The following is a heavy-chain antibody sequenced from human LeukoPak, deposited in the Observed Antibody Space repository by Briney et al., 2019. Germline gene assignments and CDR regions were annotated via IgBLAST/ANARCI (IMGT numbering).Heavy chain of an antibody. CDR3: ARDLINYYDSSGYYDYYGMDV. Sequence: GGSLRLSCAASGFTFDNYAMNWVRKAPGKGLEWVSVIYSGGSTYYADSVKGRFTISRDNSKNTLYLQMNSLRAEDTAVYYCARDLINYYDSSGYYDYYGMDVWGQGTTVTVSS. CDR2: IYSGGST. V-gene: IGHV3-66*01. D-gene: IGHD3-22*01. CDR1: GFTFDNYA. J-gene: IGHJ6*02.